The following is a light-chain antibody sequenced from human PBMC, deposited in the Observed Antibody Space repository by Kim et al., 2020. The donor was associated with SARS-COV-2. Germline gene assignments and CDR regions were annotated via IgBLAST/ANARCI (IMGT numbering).Light chain of an antibody. J-gene: IGLJ2*01. CDR2: EVS. Sequence: ITSGCTGTSSDVGSYTLVSWYQQHPGKAPKLMIYEVSRRPSGVCNRFSGSKSGNTASLTISGLQAEDEADYYCCSYAGSSTSVVFGGGTQLTVL. CDR3: CSYAGSSTSVV. V-gene: IGLV2-23*02. CDR1: SSDVGSYTL.